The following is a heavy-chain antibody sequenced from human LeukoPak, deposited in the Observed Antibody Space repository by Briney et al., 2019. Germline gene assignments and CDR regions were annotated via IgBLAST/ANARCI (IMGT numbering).Heavy chain of an antibody. CDR1: GFTFSSYS. J-gene: IGHJ5*02. CDR2: ISSGSSYI. V-gene: IGHV3-21*01. Sequence: GGSLRLSCAASGFTFSSYSMNWVRQAPGKGLEWVSSISSGSSYIYYADSVKGRFTISRDNAKNSLYLHMNSLRAEDTAVYYCARATQYCSGGSCYDTWLDPWGQGTLVTASS. CDR3: ARATQYCSGGSCYDTWLDP. D-gene: IGHD2-15*01.